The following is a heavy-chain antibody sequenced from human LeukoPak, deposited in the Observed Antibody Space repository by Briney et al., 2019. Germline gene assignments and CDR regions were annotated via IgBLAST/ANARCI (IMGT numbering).Heavy chain of an antibody. CDR3: ARADLSYDSSGYTDY. Sequence: PGGSLRLSCVASGFTFSSYAMHWVRQAPGKGLEYVSAISSNGGSTYYANSVKGRFTISRDNSKNTLYLQMGSLRAEDMAVYYCARADLSYDSSGYTDYWGQGTLVTVSS. V-gene: IGHV3-64*01. D-gene: IGHD3-22*01. CDR1: GFTFSSYA. CDR2: ISSNGGST. J-gene: IGHJ4*02.